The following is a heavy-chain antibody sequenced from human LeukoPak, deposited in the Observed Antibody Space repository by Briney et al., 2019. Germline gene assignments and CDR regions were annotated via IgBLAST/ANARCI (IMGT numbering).Heavy chain of an antibody. J-gene: IGHJ5*02. D-gene: IGHD1-7*01. Sequence: ASVKVSCKASGYTFTGYYMHWVRQAPGQGLEWMGWINPNSGGTNYAQKFQGRVTMTRDTPISTAYMELSRLRSDDTAVYYCARGAGITGTTSVQWFDPWGQGTLVTVSS. CDR3: ARGAGITGTTSVQWFDP. V-gene: IGHV1-2*02. CDR1: GYTFTGYY. CDR2: INPNSGGT.